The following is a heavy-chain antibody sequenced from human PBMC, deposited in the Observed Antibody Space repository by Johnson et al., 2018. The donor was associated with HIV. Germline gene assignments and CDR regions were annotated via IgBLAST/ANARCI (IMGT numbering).Heavy chain of an antibody. CDR2: INSDGSST. J-gene: IGHJ3*02. Sequence: VHLVESGGGLVQPGGSLRLSCAASGFIFSSYWMHWVRQAPGKGLVWVSRINSDGSSTTYADSVKGRFTISRDNSKNTLYLQMNSLRAEDTAVYYCATSHGSHGAFDIWGQGTMVTVSS. CDR3: ATSHGSHGAFDI. V-gene: IGHV3-74*02. D-gene: IGHD1-26*01. CDR1: GFIFSSYW.